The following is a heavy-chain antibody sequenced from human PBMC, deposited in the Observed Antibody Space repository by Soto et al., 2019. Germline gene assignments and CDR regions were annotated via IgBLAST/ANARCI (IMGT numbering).Heavy chain of an antibody. CDR1: GFTFSNYW. D-gene: IGHD5-12*01. CDR3: ARDTSGYDGGSFDY. Sequence: GESLKISCAATGFTFSNYWMSWVRQAPGRGLEWVANMNQGGNEKFYVDSVKGRFTISRDNTKNSLYLQMNGLRADDTAVYYCARDTSGYDGGSFDYWGQGTLVTVSS. J-gene: IGHJ4*02. CDR2: MNQGGNEK. V-gene: IGHV3-7*01.